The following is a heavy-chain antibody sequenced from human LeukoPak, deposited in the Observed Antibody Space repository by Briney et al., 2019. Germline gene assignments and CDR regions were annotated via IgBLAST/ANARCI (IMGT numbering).Heavy chain of an antibody. D-gene: IGHD3-22*01. J-gene: IGHJ4*02. CDR2: IKSKTDGGTA. CDR3: YRGYYDSMNY. Sequence: GGSLRLSCAASGFTFSNAWMSWVRQAPGKGLEWVGRIKSKTDGGTADYAAPVKGRFTISRDDSKNTLYLQMHSVKTEDTAVYYCYRGYYDSMNYWGQGTLVTVSS. V-gene: IGHV3-15*01. CDR1: GFTFSNAW.